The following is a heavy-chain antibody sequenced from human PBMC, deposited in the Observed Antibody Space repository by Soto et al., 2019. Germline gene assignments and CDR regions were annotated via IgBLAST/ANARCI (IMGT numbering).Heavy chain of an antibody. CDR3: ARDTYSGYDFGL. V-gene: IGHV4-30-4*01. Sequence: QVQLRESGPGLVKPSQTLSLTCSVSGASVAGGSYYWSWVRQPPGKGLEWIGYIPSRGRPFYNPSLTSRGTISADTSKNQLSLQLTSVTAADTAVYYCARDTYSGYDFGLWGXGTLVTVSS. CDR1: GASVAGGSYY. D-gene: IGHD5-12*01. J-gene: IGHJ5*02. CDR2: IPSRGRP.